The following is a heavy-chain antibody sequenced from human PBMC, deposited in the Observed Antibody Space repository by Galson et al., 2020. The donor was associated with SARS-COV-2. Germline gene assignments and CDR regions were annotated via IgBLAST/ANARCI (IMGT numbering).Heavy chain of an antibody. CDR1: GFTFSSYG. J-gene: IGHJ4*02. Sequence: GESLKISCVASGFTFSSYGMHWVRQAPGKGLECVAVISYDGRNKDYVDSVKGRFTISRDNSRSTLYLQMNSLRAEDTAVYYCARGFELKYFDWLSPHYWGQGVLVTVSS. CDR3: ARGFELKYFDWLSPHY. D-gene: IGHD3-9*01. CDR2: ISYDGRNK. V-gene: IGHV3-30*03.